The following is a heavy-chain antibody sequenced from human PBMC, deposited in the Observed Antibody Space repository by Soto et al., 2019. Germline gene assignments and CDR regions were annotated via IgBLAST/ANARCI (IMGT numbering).Heavy chain of an antibody. CDR2: ISGSGGSA. Sequence: GGSLRLSCAASGFTFSLYGMSWVRQAPGKGQEWDSGISGSGGSAYYADSVKGRFTISRDNSKNTLYLQMNSLRAEDTAVYYCAKVTGDIVVVGAATSFDYWGQGTQVTVSS. J-gene: IGHJ4*02. V-gene: IGHV3-23*01. CDR3: AKVTGDIVVVGAATSFDY. CDR1: GFTFSLYG. D-gene: IGHD2-15*01.